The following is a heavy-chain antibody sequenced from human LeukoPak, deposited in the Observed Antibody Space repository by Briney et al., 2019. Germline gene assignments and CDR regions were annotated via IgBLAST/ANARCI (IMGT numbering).Heavy chain of an antibody. CDR2: ISGSGGST. V-gene: IGHV3-23*01. CDR1: GFTFSSYA. Sequence: GGSLRLSCAASGFTFSSYAMSWVRQAPGKGLEWVSAISGSGGSTYYADSVKGRFTISRDNSKNTLYLQMNSLRAEDTAVYYCAVRSIAVAGTAPSYWGQGTLVTVSS. CDR3: AVRSIAVAGTAPSY. J-gene: IGHJ4*02. D-gene: IGHD6-19*01.